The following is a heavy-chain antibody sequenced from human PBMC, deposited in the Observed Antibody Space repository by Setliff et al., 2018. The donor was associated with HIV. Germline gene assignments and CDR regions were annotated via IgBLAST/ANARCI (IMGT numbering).Heavy chain of an antibody. CDR2: FTHGRST. V-gene: IGHV4-34*01. J-gene: IGHJ6*03. Sequence: PSETLSLTCAVYGGSFSGYYWSWIRQPPGKGLEWIGEFTHGRSTNNNPSLKSRVTISGDTTKNQFSLKLTSVTAADTAVYYCAGGEVRSRYVSSRAPFYHYYYYMDVWGKGTTVTVS. CDR3: AGGEVRSRYVSSRAPFYHYYYYMDV. CDR1: GGSFSGYY. D-gene: IGHD6-13*01.